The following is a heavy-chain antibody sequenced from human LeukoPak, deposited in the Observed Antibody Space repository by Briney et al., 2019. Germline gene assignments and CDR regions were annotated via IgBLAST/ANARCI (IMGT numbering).Heavy chain of an antibody. CDR1: GGSFSSYY. CDR3: ARVYYSNSYDYWYFDL. Sequence: SETLSLTCAVYGGSFSSYYWSWIRQPPGKGLEWIGEINHTGSTKYNPSLKSRVSISVETSKNQFSLKLTSVTAADTAVYYCARVYYSNSYDYWYFDLWGRGTLVTVSS. D-gene: IGHD6-13*01. V-gene: IGHV4-34*01. J-gene: IGHJ2*01. CDR2: INHTGST.